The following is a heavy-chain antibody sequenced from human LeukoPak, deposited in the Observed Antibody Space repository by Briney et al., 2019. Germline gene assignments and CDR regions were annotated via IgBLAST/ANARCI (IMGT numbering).Heavy chain of an antibody. D-gene: IGHD5-12*01. Sequence: GASVKVSCKVSGYTLTELSMHWVRQAPGKGLEWMGGFDPEDGETIYAQKFQGRVTMTEDTSTDTAYMELSSLRSEGTAVYYCATGLRFVSYFDYWGQGTLVTVSS. V-gene: IGHV1-24*01. CDR1: GYTLTELS. J-gene: IGHJ4*02. CDR2: FDPEDGET. CDR3: ATGLRFVSYFDY.